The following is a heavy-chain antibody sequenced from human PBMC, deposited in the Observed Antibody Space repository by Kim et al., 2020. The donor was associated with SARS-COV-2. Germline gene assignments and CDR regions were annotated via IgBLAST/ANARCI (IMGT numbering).Heavy chain of an antibody. D-gene: IGHD3-10*01. V-gene: IGHV3-23*01. J-gene: IGHJ6*02. Sequence: DDAVKGRFTISRDNSRNTLFLQMNSLRAEDTAIYYCAKFESYYQAHWVDVWGQGTTVTVSS. CDR3: AKFESYYQAHWVDV.